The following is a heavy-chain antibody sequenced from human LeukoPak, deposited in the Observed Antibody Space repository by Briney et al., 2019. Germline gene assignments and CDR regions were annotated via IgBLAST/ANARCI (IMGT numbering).Heavy chain of an antibody. D-gene: IGHD5-18*01. V-gene: IGHV1-69*05. CDR3: ARTPQHSYYYYNMDV. CDR2: IIPIFGTA. CDR1: GGTFSTYA. J-gene: IGHJ6*03. Sequence: ASVKVSCKASGGTFSTYAITWVRQAPGQGLEWMGGIIPIFGTANYAQKFQDRVTITTDASTSTVYMELTSLRSEDTAVYYCARTPQHSYYYYNMDVWGKGTTVTVAS.